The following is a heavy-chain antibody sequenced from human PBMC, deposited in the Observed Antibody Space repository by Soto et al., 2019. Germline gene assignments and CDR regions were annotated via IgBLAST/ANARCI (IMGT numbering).Heavy chain of an antibody. D-gene: IGHD3-10*01. CDR2: FDPEDGET. V-gene: IGHV1-24*01. J-gene: IGHJ4*02. CDR3: ATDPRFGDLRFDY. Sequence: ASVKVSCKXSGYTLTELSMHWVRQAPGKGLEWMGGFDPEDGETIYAQKFQGRVTMTEDTSTDTAYMELSSLRSEDTAVYYCATDPRFGDLRFDYWGQGTLVTVSS. CDR1: GYTLTELS.